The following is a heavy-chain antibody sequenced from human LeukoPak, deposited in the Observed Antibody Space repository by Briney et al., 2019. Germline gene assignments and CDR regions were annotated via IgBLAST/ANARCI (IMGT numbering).Heavy chain of an antibody. Sequence: GGSLRLSCAASGFTFSSYGMHWVRQAPGKGLEWVAVISYDGNDKYYADSVKGRFTISRDNSKNTVYLQVNRLRVEDTAVFYCARGCWYDSSGSDAFDIWGQGTMVTVSS. D-gene: IGHD3-22*01. CDR3: ARGCWYDSSGSDAFDI. J-gene: IGHJ3*02. CDR2: ISYDGNDK. CDR1: GFTFSSYG. V-gene: IGHV3-30*03.